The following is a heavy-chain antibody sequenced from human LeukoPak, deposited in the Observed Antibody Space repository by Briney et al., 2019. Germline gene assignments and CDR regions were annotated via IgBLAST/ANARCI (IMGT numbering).Heavy chain of an antibody. CDR1: GGSISSLY. CDR3: ARHRAYSSSSPFDY. J-gene: IGHJ4*02. V-gene: IGHV4-59*08. Sequence: SETLSLTCSVSGGSISSLYWSWIRQPPGKGLEWIGYIYYTGSTNYNPSLKSRVTIFVDMSKNRFSLRLSSVTAADTALYYCARHRAYSSSSPFDYWGQGTLVTVSS. CDR2: IYYTGST. D-gene: IGHD6-6*01.